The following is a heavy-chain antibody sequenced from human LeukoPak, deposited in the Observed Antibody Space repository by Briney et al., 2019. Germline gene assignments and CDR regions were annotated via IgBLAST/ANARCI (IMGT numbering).Heavy chain of an antibody. J-gene: IGHJ4*02. D-gene: IGHD3-16*02. CDR3: ARQLRLGELSCFDY. Sequence: SETLSLTCTVSTYSISSGYFWGWIRQPPGKGLEWIGSIYHSGNTYYNPSLKSRVTISVDTSKNQFSLKLSSVTAADTAVYYCARQLRLGELSCFDYWGQGTLVTVSS. CDR1: TYSISSGYF. CDR2: IYHSGNT. V-gene: IGHV4-38-2*02.